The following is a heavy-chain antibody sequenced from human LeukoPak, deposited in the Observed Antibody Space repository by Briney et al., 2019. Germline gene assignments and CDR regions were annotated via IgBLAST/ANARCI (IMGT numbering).Heavy chain of an antibody. J-gene: IGHJ3*01. V-gene: IGHV4-39*01. CDR2: IYYSGST. CDR1: GGSISSSSYS. CDR3: ARLGLPEAFDF. Sequence: SETLSLTCTVSGGSISSSSYSWGWIRQPPGKGLDWIGSIYYSGSTYYNPSLKGRVTISLDTSKNQFSLKLSSVTAADAAVYYCARLGLPEAFDFWGQGTMVTVSS. D-gene: IGHD1-14*01.